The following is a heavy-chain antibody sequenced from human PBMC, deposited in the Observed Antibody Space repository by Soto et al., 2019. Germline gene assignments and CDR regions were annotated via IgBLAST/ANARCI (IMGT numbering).Heavy chain of an antibody. V-gene: IGHV3-48*02. J-gene: IGHJ4*02. D-gene: IGHD3-10*01. Sequence: EVQLVESGGGLIQPGGSLRLSCAASGFTFSTYNMNWVRQAPGKGLEWVSYITSTSTTIYYADSVRGRLTVSRDNAKNSLYPQMNSLRDEDTAVYYCAREKNYYGSGNYGPPFDYWGQGTLDTVSS. CDR2: ITSTSTTI. CDR1: GFTFSTYN. CDR3: AREKNYYGSGNYGPPFDY.